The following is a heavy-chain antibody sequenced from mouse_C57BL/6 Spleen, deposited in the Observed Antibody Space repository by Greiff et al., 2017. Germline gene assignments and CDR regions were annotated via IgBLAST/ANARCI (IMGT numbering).Heavy chain of an antibody. Sequence: QVQLQQSVPELVTPGASVTISCKASGYAFSISWMNWVKQRPGKGLEWIGRIYPGDGDTNYNGKFKGKATLTADKSSSTAYMQRSSLTSEDSAVYFCAREGDSTTVVAMDYWGQGTSVTVSS. J-gene: IGHJ4*01. V-gene: IGHV1-82*01. CDR2: IYPGDGDT. CDR1: GYAFSISW. CDR3: AREGDSTTVVAMDY. D-gene: IGHD1-1*01.